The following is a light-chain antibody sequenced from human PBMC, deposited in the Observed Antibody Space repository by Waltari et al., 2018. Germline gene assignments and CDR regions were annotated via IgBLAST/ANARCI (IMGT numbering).Light chain of an antibody. V-gene: IGLV2-14*01. Sequence: QSALTQPASVSGSPGQSLTISCTGTNTDVGAYNYVSWFQQHPGKAPKLILYEVSNRPSGVSNRFSGSKSGNTASLTISGLQAEDEADYYCNSYTSSSSLDGSVVFGGGTKVTVL. CDR1: NTDVGAYNY. J-gene: IGLJ2*01. CDR3: NSYTSSSSLDGSVV. CDR2: EVS.